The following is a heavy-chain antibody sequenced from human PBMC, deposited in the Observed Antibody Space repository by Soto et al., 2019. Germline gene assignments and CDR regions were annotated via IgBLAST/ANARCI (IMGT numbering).Heavy chain of an antibody. Sequence: GGSLRLSCAASGFTFSSYAMHWVRQAPGKGLEWVAVISYDGSNKYYADSVKGRFTISRDNSKNTLYLQMNSLRAEDTAVYYCARGVGAARPGNWFDPWGQGTLVTVSS. CDR2: ISYDGSNK. CDR3: ARGVGAARPGNWFDP. J-gene: IGHJ5*02. V-gene: IGHV3-30-3*01. D-gene: IGHD6-6*01. CDR1: GFTFSSYA.